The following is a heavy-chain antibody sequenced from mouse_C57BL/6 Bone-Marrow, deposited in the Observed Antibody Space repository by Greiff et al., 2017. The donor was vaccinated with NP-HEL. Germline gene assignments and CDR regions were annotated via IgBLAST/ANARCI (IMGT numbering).Heavy chain of an antibody. Sequence: QVQLKESGAELVKPGASVKMSCKASGYTFTSYWITWVKQRPGQGLEWIGDIYPGSGSTNYNEKFKSKATLTVDTSSSTAYMQLSSLTSEDSAVYYCARFHPSYYYGSSYDYWGQGTTLTVSS. J-gene: IGHJ2*01. V-gene: IGHV1-55*01. CDR1: GYTFTSYW. CDR3: ARFHPSYYYGSSYDY. D-gene: IGHD1-1*01. CDR2: IYPGSGST.